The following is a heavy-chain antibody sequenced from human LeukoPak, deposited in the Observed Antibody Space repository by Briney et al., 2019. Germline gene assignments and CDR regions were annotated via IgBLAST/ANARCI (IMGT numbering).Heavy chain of an antibody. V-gene: IGHV3-48*01. CDR3: AREPGYCSSTSCYHWDY. J-gene: IGHJ4*02. CDR2: ISSSSSTI. D-gene: IGHD2-2*03. Sequence: GGSLRLSCAASGFTFSSYSMNWVRQAPGKGLEWVSYISSSSSTIYYADSVKGRFTVSRDNAKNSLYLQMNSLRAEDTAVYYCAREPGYCSSTSCYHWDYWGQGTLVTVSS. CDR1: GFTFSSYS.